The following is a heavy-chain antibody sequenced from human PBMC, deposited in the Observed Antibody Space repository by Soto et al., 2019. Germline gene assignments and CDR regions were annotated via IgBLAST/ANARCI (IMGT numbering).Heavy chain of an antibody. V-gene: IGHV3-30*03. CDR1: GFTFSSYG. CDR3: ASRAVAGTVVSDS. Sequence: QVQLVESGGGVVQPGRSLRLSCAASGFTFSSYGMHWVRQAPGKGLEWVAVISYDGSNKYYADSVKGRFTISRDNSKNTLYLQMNRLRAEDTAVYYCASRAVAGTVVSDSWGQGTLVTVSS. D-gene: IGHD6-19*01. CDR2: ISYDGSNK. J-gene: IGHJ4*02.